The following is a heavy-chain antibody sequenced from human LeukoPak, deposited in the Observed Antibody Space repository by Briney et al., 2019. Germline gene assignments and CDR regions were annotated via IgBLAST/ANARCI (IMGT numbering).Heavy chain of an antibody. CDR3: ARYSVDSSSAFYYYYMDV. J-gene: IGHJ6*03. Sequence: GASVKVSCKASGGTFSSYAISWVRQAPGQGLEWMGGIIPIFGTANYAQKFQGKVTITADKSTSTAYMELSSLRSEDTAVYYCARYSVDSSSAFYYYYMDVWGKGTTVTVSS. V-gene: IGHV1-69*06. CDR1: GGTFSSYA. D-gene: IGHD6-13*01. CDR2: IIPIFGTA.